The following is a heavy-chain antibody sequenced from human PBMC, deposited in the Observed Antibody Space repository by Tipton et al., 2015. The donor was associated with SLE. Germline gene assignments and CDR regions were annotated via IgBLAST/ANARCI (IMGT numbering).Heavy chain of an antibody. V-gene: IGHV4-59*08. J-gene: IGHJ4*02. D-gene: IGHD1-26*01. CDR1: GGSISSHY. CDR3: AIHTGIVGATPFVY. Sequence: TLSLTCTVSGGSISSHYWSWIRQPPGKGLEWIGYIYYSGSTNSNPSLKSRVTISVDTSKNQFSLKLSSVTAADTAVYYCAIHTGIVGATPFVYWGQGTLVTVSS. CDR2: IYYSGST.